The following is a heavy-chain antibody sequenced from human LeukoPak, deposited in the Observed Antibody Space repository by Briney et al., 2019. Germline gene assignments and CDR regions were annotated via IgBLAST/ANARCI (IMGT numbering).Heavy chain of an antibody. V-gene: IGHV3-7*01. J-gene: IGHJ6*03. Sequence: PGGSLRLSCAASGFTFSSYWMSWVRQAPGKGLEWVANIKQDGSEKYYVDSVKGRFTISRDNAKNSLYLQMNSLRAEDTAVYYCARDIAAAGTRTYYYYYYMDVWGKGTTVTVSS. CDR2: IKQDGSEK. CDR1: GFTFSSYW. CDR3: ARDIAAAGTRTYYYYYYMDV. D-gene: IGHD6-13*01.